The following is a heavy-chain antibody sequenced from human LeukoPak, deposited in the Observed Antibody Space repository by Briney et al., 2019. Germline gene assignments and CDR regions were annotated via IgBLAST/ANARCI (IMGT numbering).Heavy chain of an antibody. V-gene: IGHV4-34*09. D-gene: IGHD5-18*01. CDR3: ASGYGSSWFDA. CDR1: GGSFSGYY. Sequence: PSETLSLTCAVYGGSFSGYYWSWIRQPPGKGLEWIAYIVDSEKIYYNPSLKSRLILSLDTSENQFSLNLSSMTAADTAVYFCASGYGSSWFDAWGQGTLVAVSS. CDR2: IVDSEKI. J-gene: IGHJ5*02.